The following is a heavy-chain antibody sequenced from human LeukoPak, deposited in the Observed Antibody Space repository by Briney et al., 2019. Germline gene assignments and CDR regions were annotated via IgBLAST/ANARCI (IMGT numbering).Heavy chain of an antibody. V-gene: IGHV3-74*01. Sequence: GGSLRLSCAASGFIFTKYWMHWVRQAPGKGLVWVSHVNSDWSATSYADSVKGRFTISRDNAKNTVYLHMNSLRVEDTAVYYCTSFYETNWGQGTLVTVSS. CDR3: TSFYETN. CDR1: GFIFTKYW. J-gene: IGHJ4*02. D-gene: IGHD2/OR15-2a*01. CDR2: VNSDWSAT.